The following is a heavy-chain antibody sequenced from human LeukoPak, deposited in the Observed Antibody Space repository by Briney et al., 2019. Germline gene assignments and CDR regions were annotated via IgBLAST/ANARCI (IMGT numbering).Heavy chain of an antibody. J-gene: IGHJ4*02. D-gene: IGHD4-17*01. Sequence: SETLSLTCAVYGGSFSGYYWSWIRQPPGKGLEWIGEITHRGSTNYNPSLKSRVTISVDTSKNQFSLKLSSVTAADTAVCYCAREGDYGVIYWGQGTLVTVSS. CDR2: ITHRGST. CDR1: GGSFSGYY. V-gene: IGHV4-34*01. CDR3: AREGDYGVIY.